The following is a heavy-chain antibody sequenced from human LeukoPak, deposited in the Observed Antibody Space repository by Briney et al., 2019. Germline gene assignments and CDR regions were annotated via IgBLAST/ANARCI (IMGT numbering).Heavy chain of an antibody. CDR2: INHSGST. D-gene: IGHD1-26*01. CDR1: GGSFSGYY. J-gene: IGHJ5*02. CDR3: ARAGGSSWFDP. V-gene: IGHV4-34*01. Sequence: SETLSLTCAVYGGSFSGYYWSWIRQPPGKGLEWIGEINHSGSTNYNPSLKSRVTISVDTSKNQFSLKLSSVTAADTAVYYCARAGGSSWFDPWGQGTLVTVAS.